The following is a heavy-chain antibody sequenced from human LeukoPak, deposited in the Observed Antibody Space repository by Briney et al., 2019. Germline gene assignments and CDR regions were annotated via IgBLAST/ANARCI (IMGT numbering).Heavy chain of an antibody. CDR1: GGSFSGYY. Sequence: SETLSLTCAFYGGSFSGYYWSWIRQPPGKGLKWIGEIDHSGSTNYNPSLKSRVTISVDTSKNQFSLQLSSVTAADTAVYFCARGGEDYYFDYWGQGTLVTVSS. CDR2: IDHSGST. CDR3: ARGGEDYYFDY. V-gene: IGHV4-34*01. D-gene: IGHD3-16*01. J-gene: IGHJ4*02.